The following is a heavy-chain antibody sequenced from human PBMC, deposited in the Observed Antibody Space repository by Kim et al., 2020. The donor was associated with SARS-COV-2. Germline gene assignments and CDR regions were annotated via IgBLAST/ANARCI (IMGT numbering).Heavy chain of an antibody. CDR1: GFTFSSYG. V-gene: IGHV3-33*06. CDR2: IWYDGINK. CDR3: AKDLNRDTIFGVAPGFDY. Sequence: GGSLRLSCAASGFTFSSYGMHWVRQAPGKGLEWVAVIWYDGINKYYADSVKGRFTISRDNSKNTLYLQMNSLRAEDTAVYYCAKDLNRDTIFGVAPGFDYWGQGTLVTVSS. J-gene: IGHJ4*02. D-gene: IGHD3-3*01.